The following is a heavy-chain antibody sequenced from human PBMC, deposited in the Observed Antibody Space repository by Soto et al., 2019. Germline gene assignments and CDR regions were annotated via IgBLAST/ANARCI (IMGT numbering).Heavy chain of an antibody. V-gene: IGHV1-69*13. J-gene: IGHJ6*02. Sequence: ASVKVSCKASGGTFSSYAISWVRQAPGQGLEWMGGIIPIFGTANYAQKFQGRVTITADESTSTAYMELSSLRSEDTAVYYCARIYCSGGSCPFGMDVWGQGTTVTVSS. CDR2: IIPIFGTA. CDR3: ARIYCSGGSCPFGMDV. D-gene: IGHD2-15*01. CDR1: GGTFSSYA.